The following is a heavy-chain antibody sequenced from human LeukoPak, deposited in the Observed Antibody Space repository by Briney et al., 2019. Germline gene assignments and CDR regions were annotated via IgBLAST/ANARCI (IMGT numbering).Heavy chain of an antibody. J-gene: IGHJ4*02. CDR2: MNPNSGNT. D-gene: IGHD3-22*01. CDR1: GYTFTSYD. CDR3: ARGSHYDSSGYSYYFDY. V-gene: IGHV1-8*01. Sequence: ASVKVSCKASGYTFTSYDINWVRQTTGQGLGWMGWMNPNSGNTGYAQKFQGRVTMTRNTSISTAYMELSSLRSEDTAVYYCARGSHYDSSGYSYYFDYWDQGTLITVSS.